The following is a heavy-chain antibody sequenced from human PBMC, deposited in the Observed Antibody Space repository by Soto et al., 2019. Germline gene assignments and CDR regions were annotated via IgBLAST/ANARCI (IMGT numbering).Heavy chain of an antibody. D-gene: IGHD1-26*01. CDR2: IYYSGST. Sequence: PSETLSLTCTVSGGSISSSSYYWGWIRQPPGKGLEWIGSIYYSGSTYYNPSLKSRVTISVDTSKNQFSLKLSSVTAADTAVYYCASRRSTGRALLFDPWGQGTLVTVSS. J-gene: IGHJ5*02. V-gene: IGHV4-39*01. CDR1: GGSISSSSYY. CDR3: ASRRSTGRALLFDP.